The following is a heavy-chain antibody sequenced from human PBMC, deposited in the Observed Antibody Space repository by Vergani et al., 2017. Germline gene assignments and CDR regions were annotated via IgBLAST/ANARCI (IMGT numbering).Heavy chain of an antibody. CDR2: INAGNGNT. Sequence: QVQLVQSGAEVKKPGASVKVSCKASGYTFTSYAMHWVRQAPGQRLEWMGWINAGNGNTKYSQKFQGRVTITRDTSASTAYMELSSLRSEDTAVYYCARARASGGSGSYLVYWGQGTLVTVSS. CDR1: GYTFTSYA. D-gene: IGHD3-10*01. CDR3: ARARASGGSGSYLVY. V-gene: IGHV1-3*01. J-gene: IGHJ4*02.